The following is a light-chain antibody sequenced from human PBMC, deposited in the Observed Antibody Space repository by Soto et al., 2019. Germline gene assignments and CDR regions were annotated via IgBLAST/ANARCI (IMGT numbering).Light chain of an antibody. CDR3: QQYNSYWT. J-gene: IGKJ1*01. CDR1: QSISSW. CDR2: KAS. V-gene: IGKV1-5*03. Sequence: IQMTQSPSTLSASVGDRVTITCRASQSISSWLAWYQQKPGKAPKLLIYKASSLESGVPSRFSGSGSGTEFTLTISSLQPDDFATYYCQQYNSYWTFGKGPR.